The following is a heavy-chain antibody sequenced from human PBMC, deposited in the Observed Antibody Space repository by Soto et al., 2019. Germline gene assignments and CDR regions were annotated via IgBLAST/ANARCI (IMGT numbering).Heavy chain of an antibody. CDR2: ISSTSSYI. CDR1: GFTFSSSN. V-gene: IGHV3-21*01. CDR3: ARGNTNYGGGMDV. Sequence: PGGSLRLSCAASGFTFSSSNMHWVRQAPGKGLEWVSYISSTSSYIHYADSVKGRFTISRDNAKSSLYLQMNSLRAEDTAMYYCARGNTNYGGGMDVWGQGTTVTVSS. D-gene: IGHD4-17*01. J-gene: IGHJ6*02.